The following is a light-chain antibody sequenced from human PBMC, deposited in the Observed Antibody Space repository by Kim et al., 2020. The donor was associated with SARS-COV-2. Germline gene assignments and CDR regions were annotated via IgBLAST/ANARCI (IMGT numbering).Light chain of an antibody. CDR3: QQSYSTPRS. CDR1: QSISSY. V-gene: IGKV1-39*01. Sequence: SASVGDRVTITCRASQSISSYLNWYQQKPGKAPKLLIYAASSLESGVPSRFSGSGSGTDFTLTISSLQPEDFATYYCQQSYSTPRSFGQGTKLEI. J-gene: IGKJ2*03. CDR2: AAS.